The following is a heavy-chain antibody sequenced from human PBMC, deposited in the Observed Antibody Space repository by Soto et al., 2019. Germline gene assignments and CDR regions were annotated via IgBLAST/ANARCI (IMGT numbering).Heavy chain of an antibody. V-gene: IGHV3-21*01. CDR2: ISSSSSYI. CDR1: GFTFSSYS. Sequence: EVQLVESGGGLVKPGGSLRLSCAASGFTFSSYSMNWVRQAPGKGLEWVSSISSSSSYIYYADSVKGRFTISRDNAKNSLYLQMNSLRAEDTAVYYCASSWGATDFDYWGQGTLVTVSS. D-gene: IGHD1-26*01. CDR3: ASSWGATDFDY. J-gene: IGHJ4*02.